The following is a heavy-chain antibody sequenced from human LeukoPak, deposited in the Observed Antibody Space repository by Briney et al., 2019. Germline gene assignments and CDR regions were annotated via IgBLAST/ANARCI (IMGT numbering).Heavy chain of an antibody. J-gene: IGHJ4*02. CDR3: ARDSVRVADTLFDY. CDR2: ISSSSTI. V-gene: IGHV3-48*01. CDR1: GFSFSSYS. Sequence: PGGSLRLSCAASGFSFSSYSLNWVRQAPGKGLEWVSYISSSSTIYYADSVKGRFTISRDNAKNSLYLQMNSLRAEDTAVYYCARDSVRVADTLFDYWGQGTLVTVSS. D-gene: IGHD6-19*01.